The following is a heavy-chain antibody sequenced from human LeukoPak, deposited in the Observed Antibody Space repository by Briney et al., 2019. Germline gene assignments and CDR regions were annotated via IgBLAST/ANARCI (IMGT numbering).Heavy chain of an antibody. V-gene: IGHV3-7*01. CDR1: GFTFSQYW. CDR2: IKEDGSTK. CDR3: ARIGYSSSSFDY. Sequence: PGGSLRLSCAASGFTFSQYWMSWVRQAPGKGLEWVANIKEDGSTKYYLDSLEGRFTISRDNAKNSVYLQMNNLRAEDTAVYYSARIGYSSSSFDYWGRGTLVTVSS. D-gene: IGHD6-6*01. J-gene: IGHJ4*02.